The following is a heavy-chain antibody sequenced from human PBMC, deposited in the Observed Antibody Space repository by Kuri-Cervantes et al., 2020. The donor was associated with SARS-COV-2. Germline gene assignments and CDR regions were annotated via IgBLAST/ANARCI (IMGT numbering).Heavy chain of an antibody. V-gene: IGHV3-23*03. CDR2: IYSGGSST. Sequence: GESLKISCAASGFTFSSYAMSWVRQAPGKGLEWVSVIYSGGSSTYYADSVKGRFTISRDNSKNTLYLQMNRLRAEDTAVYYCAKGGLDSGWGYWGQGTLVTVSS. CDR3: AKGGLDSGWGY. D-gene: IGHD6-19*01. CDR1: GFTFSSYA. J-gene: IGHJ4*02.